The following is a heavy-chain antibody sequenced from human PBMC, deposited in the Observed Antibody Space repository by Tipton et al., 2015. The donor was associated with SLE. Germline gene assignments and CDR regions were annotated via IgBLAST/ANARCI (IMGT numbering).Heavy chain of an antibody. CDR3: ARDYSSGYFDY. V-gene: IGHV4-59*01. J-gene: IGHJ4*02. Sequence: TLSLTCTVSGGSISSYYWSWIRQPPGQGLEWIGYIYYSGRTNYNPSLTSRVTISVDTSKNQFSLKLSSVTAADTAVYYCARDYSSGYFDYWGQGTLVTVSS. CDR2: IYYSGRT. CDR1: GGSISSYY. D-gene: IGHD6-19*01.